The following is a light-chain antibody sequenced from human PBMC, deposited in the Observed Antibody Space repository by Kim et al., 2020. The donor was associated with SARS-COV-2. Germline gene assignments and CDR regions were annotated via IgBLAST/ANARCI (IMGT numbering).Light chain of an antibody. CDR3: NSRDTNDNVV. CDR1: SRISYY. CDR2: GKN. V-gene: IGLV3-19*01. J-gene: IGLJ2*01. Sequence: VSVGQAVRITCQGDSRISYYASWYQQKPRRAPLLVIYGKNNRPSRIPDLFSGSSSGNTSSLTITGTQAGDEADYYCNSRDTNDNVVFGGGTQLAVL.